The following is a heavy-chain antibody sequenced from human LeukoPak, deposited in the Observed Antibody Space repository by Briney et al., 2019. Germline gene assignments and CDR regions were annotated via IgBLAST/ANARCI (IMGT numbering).Heavy chain of an antibody. Sequence: GGSLRLSCAASAFNFSIYVMAWVRQAPGKGLEWVSAITYDGRYTDYADSVRGRFTISRDNSKNTLSLQMNSLTAEDTALYYCVRGNGPAPEYWGLGTLVTVSS. D-gene: IGHD2/OR15-2a*01. J-gene: IGHJ4*02. CDR3: VRGNGPAPEY. V-gene: IGHV3-23*01. CDR1: AFNFSIYV. CDR2: ITYDGRYT.